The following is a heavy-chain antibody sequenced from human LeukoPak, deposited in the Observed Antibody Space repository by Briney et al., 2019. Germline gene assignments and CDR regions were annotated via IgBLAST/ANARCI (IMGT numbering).Heavy chain of an antibody. CDR1: GFTFGDYA. V-gene: IGHV3-49*03. Sequence: GGSLRLSCTASGFTFGDYAMSWFRQAPGKGLEWVGFIRSKAYGGTTEYAASVKGRFTISRDDPKSIAYLQMNSLKTEDTAVYYCTRKDYGDHDFDYWGQGTLVTVSS. CDR2: IRSKAYGGTT. J-gene: IGHJ4*02. D-gene: IGHD4-17*01. CDR3: TRKDYGDHDFDY.